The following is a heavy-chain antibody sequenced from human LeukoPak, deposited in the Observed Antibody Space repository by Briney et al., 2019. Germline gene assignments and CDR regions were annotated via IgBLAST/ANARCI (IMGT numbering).Heavy chain of an antibody. CDR3: ARHSQDTHSHDSSHYLPNFDF. CDR2: IYYSGST. Sequence: PSETLSLTCSVSGGSISPYYWSWIRQPPGKGLEWIGYIYYSGSTNYHPSLKSRGTISVDTSKNQFSLKLSSVTAADTAVYYCARHSQDTHSHDSSHYLPNFDFWGLGTLVTVSS. V-gene: IGHV4-59*08. J-gene: IGHJ4*02. CDR1: GGSISPYY. D-gene: IGHD3-22*01.